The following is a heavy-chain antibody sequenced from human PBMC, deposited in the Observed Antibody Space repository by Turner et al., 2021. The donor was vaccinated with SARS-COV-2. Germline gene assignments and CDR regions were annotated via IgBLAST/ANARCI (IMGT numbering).Heavy chain of an antibody. D-gene: IGHD3-10*01. Sequence: EVQLVESGGGLVQPGGSLRLSGPASGFTFSSYWMHWVRQAPGKGLVWVSRINSDGSSTSYADSVKGRFTISRDNAKNTLYLQMNSLRAEDTAVYYCARDHIGVYYAMDVWGQGTTVTVSS. J-gene: IGHJ6*02. CDR3: ARDHIGVYYAMDV. CDR1: GFTFSSYW. V-gene: IGHV3-74*01. CDR2: INSDGSST.